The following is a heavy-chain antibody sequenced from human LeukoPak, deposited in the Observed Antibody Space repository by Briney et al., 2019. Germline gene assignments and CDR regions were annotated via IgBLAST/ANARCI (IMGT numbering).Heavy chain of an antibody. D-gene: IGHD3-10*01. V-gene: IGHV3-74*01. Sequence: GGSLRLSCAASGFTFSSYWMHWVRQAPGKGLMWVSRINSDGSSTSYADSVKGRFTISRDNAKNTLYLQMNSLRAEDTAVYYCASLTQWFGELSHFDYWGQGTLVTVSS. J-gene: IGHJ4*02. CDR3: ASLTQWFGELSHFDY. CDR1: GFTFSSYW. CDR2: INSDGSST.